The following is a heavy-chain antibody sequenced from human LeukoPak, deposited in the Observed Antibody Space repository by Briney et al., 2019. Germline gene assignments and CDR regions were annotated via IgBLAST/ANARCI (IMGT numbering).Heavy chain of an antibody. J-gene: IGHJ4*02. CDR2: IYYSGST. CDR3: ASSTLNYYAPGHFDY. D-gene: IGHD3-22*01. V-gene: IGHV4-59*08. Sequence: RASETLSLTCTVSGGSISSYYWSWIRHPPGKGLEWIGYIYYSGSTNYNPSLKSRVTISVDTSKNQFSLKLSSVTAADTVVYYCASSTLNYYAPGHFDYWGQGTLVTVSS. CDR1: GGSISSYY.